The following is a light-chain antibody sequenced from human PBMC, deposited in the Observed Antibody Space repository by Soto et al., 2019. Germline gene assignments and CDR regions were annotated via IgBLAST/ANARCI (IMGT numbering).Light chain of an antibody. J-gene: IGKJ1*01. Sequence: IRMTHSPSTLSASVGDIVTNTCRASQSISSWLAWYQQKPGKAPKLLIYDASSLESGVPSRFSGSGSGTEFTLTISSLQPDDFATYYCQQYSVYWTFGQGTKVDIK. CDR3: QQYSVYWT. V-gene: IGKV1-5*01. CDR2: DAS. CDR1: QSISSW.